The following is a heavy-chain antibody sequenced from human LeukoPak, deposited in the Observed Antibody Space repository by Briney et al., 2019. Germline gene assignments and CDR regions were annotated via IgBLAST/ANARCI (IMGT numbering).Heavy chain of an antibody. CDR3: ARHVPAMATYYFDY. J-gene: IGHJ4*02. V-gene: IGHV4-39*01. CDR2: IYYSGST. D-gene: IGHD5-18*01. CDR1: GGSISSSSYY. Sequence: SETLSLTCTVSGGSISSSSYYWGWIRQPPGEGLEWIGSIYYSGSTYYNPSLKSRVTISVDTSKNQFSLKLSSVTAADTAVYYCARHVPAMATYYFDYWGQGTLVTVSS.